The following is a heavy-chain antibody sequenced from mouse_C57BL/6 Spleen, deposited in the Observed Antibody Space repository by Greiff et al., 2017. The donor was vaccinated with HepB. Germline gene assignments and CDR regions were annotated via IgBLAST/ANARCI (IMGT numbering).Heavy chain of an antibody. CDR1: GYTFTSYW. V-gene: IGHV1-55*01. J-gene: IGHJ1*03. CDR3: ARGGYYPLWYFDV. D-gene: IGHD2-3*01. CDR2: IYPGSGST. Sequence: VQLQQPGAELVKPGASVKMSCKASGYTFTSYWITWVKQRPGQGLEWIGEIYPGSGSTNYNEKFKSKATLTVDTSSSTAYMQLSSLTSEDSAVYYCARGGYYPLWYFDVWGTGTTVTVSS.